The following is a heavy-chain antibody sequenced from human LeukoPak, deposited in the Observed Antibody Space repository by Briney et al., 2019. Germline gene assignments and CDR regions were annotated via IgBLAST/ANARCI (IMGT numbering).Heavy chain of an antibody. V-gene: IGHV5-51*01. CDR2: IYPGDSDV. J-gene: IGHJ5*01. Sequence: PGESLKISCTGSGYIFTNYWIGWVRQMPGKGLEWMGIIYPGDSDVRYSPSFQGQVILSADKSINTAYLQWSALKASDTAMYYCARLSRPHILDSNWFDSWGQGSLVTISS. CDR1: GYIFTNYW. CDR3: ARLSRPHILDSNWFDS. D-gene: IGHD3-3*01.